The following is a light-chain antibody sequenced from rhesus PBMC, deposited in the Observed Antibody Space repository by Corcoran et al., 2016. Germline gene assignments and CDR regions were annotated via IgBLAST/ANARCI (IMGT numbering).Light chain of an antibody. J-gene: IGKJ2*01. Sequence: DIQMTQSPSSLSASVGDRVTITCRASENVNNFLNWYQQKPGKAPKLLDYKASTLESGVPSRFSGRGSGTEYTFPISSLQPEDVATYYCQHGYGTPPYSFGQGTKVEIK. CDR3: QHGYGTPPYS. CDR2: KAS. CDR1: ENVNNF. V-gene: IGKV1-74*01.